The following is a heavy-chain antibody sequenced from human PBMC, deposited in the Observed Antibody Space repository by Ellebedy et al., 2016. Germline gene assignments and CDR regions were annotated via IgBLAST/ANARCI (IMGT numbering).Heavy chain of an antibody. D-gene: IGHD6-6*01. CDR3: ARRGPSSSSLFDY. CDR1: GGSISSGGYS. J-gene: IGHJ4*02. CDR2: IYHSGST. V-gene: IGHV4-30-2*01. Sequence: SETLSLTCAVSGGSISSGGYSWSWIRQPPGKGLEWIGYIYHSGSTYYNPSLKSRVTISVDRSKNQFSLKLSSVTAADTAVYYCARRGPSSSSLFDYWGQGTLVTVSS.